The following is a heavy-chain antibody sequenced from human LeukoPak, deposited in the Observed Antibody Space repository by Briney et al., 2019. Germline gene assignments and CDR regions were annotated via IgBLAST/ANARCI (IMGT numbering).Heavy chain of an antibody. J-gene: IGHJ6*03. CDR2: IRYDGSNR. Sequence: GGSLRLSXAASGFTFSSYGMHWVRQAPGKGLEWVAFIRYDGSNRYYADSVKGRFTISRDNSKNTLYLQMNSLRAEDTAVYYCATADTVTAYYYCYMDVWGKGTTVTVSS. D-gene: IGHD4-17*01. CDR1: GFTFSSYG. V-gene: IGHV3-30*02. CDR3: ATADTVTAYYYCYMDV.